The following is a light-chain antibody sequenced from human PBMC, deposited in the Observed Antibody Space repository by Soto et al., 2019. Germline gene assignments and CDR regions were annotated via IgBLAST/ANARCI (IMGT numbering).Light chain of an antibody. CDR1: QDIGSY. V-gene: IGKV1-9*01. CDR3: QQRGYWPRT. CDR2: TAS. Sequence: DIQLTQSPAFLSASVGDRVSITCRASQDIGSYLAWYQQKSGKAPKLLIHTASTLQTGVPFRFSGSGSGTEFTLTISSLEPEDFAVYFCQQRGYWPRTFGQGTKLEIK. J-gene: IGKJ2*01.